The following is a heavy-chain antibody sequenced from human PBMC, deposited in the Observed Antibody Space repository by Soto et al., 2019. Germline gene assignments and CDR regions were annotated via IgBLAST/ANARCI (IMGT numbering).Heavy chain of an antibody. V-gene: IGHV1-18*01. CDR1: GYTFTSYG. Sequence: ASVKVSCKASGYTFTSYGISWVRQAPGQGLEWMGWISAYNGNTNYAQKLQGRVTMTTDTSTSTAYMELRSLRSDDTAVYYCARDQEARGWYSYSPTHWFDPWGQGTLVTVSS. CDR2: ISAYNGNT. CDR3: ARDQEARGWYSYSPTHWFDP. D-gene: IGHD6-19*01. J-gene: IGHJ5*02.